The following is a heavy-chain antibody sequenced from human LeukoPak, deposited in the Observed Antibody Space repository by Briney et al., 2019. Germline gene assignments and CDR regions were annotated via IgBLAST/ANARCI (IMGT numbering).Heavy chain of an antibody. CDR1: GYTFTSYD. J-gene: IGHJ5*02. D-gene: IGHD6-13*01. V-gene: IGHV1-8*01. Sequence: GASVKVSCKASGYTFTSYDINWVRQATGQGLEWMGWMNPNSGNTGYAQKFQGRVTMTRSTPISTAYMELSSLTSDDTAVYYCARGPSSSWSPGWFDPWGQGTLVTVSS. CDR2: MNPNSGNT. CDR3: ARGPSSSWSPGWFDP.